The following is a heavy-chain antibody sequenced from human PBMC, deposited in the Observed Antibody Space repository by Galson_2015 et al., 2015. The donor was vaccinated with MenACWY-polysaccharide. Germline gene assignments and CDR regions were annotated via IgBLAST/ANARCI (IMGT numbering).Heavy chain of an antibody. D-gene: IGHD5-12*01. J-gene: IGHJ4*02. Sequence: SLRLSCAASGFTFSTYWMHWVRQAPGKGLVWVSRIKSDGSSTNYADSVKGRFTISRDNTKNTLYLQMNSLRAEDTAVYYCARGYSGYDWGQRTLLTLSS. V-gene: IGHV3-74*01. CDR2: IKSDGSST. CDR1: GFTFSTYW. CDR3: ARGYSGYD.